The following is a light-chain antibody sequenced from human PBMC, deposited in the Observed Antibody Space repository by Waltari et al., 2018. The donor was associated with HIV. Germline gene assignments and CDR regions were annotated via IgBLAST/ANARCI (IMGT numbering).Light chain of an antibody. CDR2: DTF. V-gene: IGLV7-46*01. CDR3: LLSFAGARPVV. Sequence: QAVVTQEPSPTVSPGGPVPLTCADSSGPVSSCHHPYRFQQKSGQAPRTLIYDTFNKHSWSPARFSGSLLGGKAALTLSGAQPEDEAEYFCLLSFAGARPVVFGGGTNLTVL. CDR1: SGPVSSCHH. J-gene: IGLJ2*01.